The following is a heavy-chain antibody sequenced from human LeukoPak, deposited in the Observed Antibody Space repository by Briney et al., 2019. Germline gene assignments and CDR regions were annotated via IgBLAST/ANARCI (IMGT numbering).Heavy chain of an antibody. J-gene: IGHJ4*02. Sequence: ATVKTSRMASGYTLTSYDINWVRQATGQGLEWMGWMNPNSGRTGYAQNFQGRITITRNTSISTAYMELSSLRSEDTAVYYCTRETSSRYFDYWGQGTLVTVSS. CDR1: GYTLTSYD. CDR2: MNPNSGRT. V-gene: IGHV1-8*01. CDR3: TRETSSRYFDY.